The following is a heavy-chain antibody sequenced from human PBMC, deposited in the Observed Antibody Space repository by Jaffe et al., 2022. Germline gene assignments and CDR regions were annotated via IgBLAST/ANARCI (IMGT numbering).Heavy chain of an antibody. CDR3: AKLHYRVVVAATIPFDY. Sequence: EVQLLESGGGLVQPGGSLRLSCAASGFTFSSYAMSWVRQAPGKGLEWVSAISGSGGSTYYADSVKGRFTISRDNSKNTLYLQMNSLRAEDTAVYYCAKLHYRVVVAATIPFDYWGQGTLVTVSS. CDR1: GFTFSSYA. V-gene: IGHV3-23*01. D-gene: IGHD2-15*01. CDR2: ISGSGGST. J-gene: IGHJ4*02.